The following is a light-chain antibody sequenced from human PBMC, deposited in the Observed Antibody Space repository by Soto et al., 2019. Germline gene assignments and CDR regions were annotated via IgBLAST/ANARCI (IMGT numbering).Light chain of an antibody. CDR1: QDVSNY. V-gene: IGKV1-33*01. CDR2: DAS. CDR3: QPYSNSVR. Sequence: PWSRSSYVADVVTITFQASQDVSNYLNWYQQKLGKDPKLLIYDASNLETGVPSRFSGSGSGTYFSFTISSLQPEDFATCYCQPYSNSVRFGQGTRLEIK. J-gene: IGKJ5*01.